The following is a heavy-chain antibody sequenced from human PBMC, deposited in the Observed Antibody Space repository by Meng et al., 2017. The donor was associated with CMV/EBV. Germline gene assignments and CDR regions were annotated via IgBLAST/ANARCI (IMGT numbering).Heavy chain of an antibody. J-gene: IGHJ4*02. CDR2: IYYSGST. CDR3: ARVCGGSCFDY. V-gene: IGHV4-59*01. Sequence: HVQLQESGPGLVKPSETLSLTCTVAGGSISSYYWSWIRQPPGKGLEWIGYIYYSGSTNYNPSLKSRVTISVDTSKNQFSLKLSSVTAADTAVYYCARVCGGSCFDYWGQGTLVTVSS. CDR1: GGSISSYY. D-gene: IGHD2-15*01.